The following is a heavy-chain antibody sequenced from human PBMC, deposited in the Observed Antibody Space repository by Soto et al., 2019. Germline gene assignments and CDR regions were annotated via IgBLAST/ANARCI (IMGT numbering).Heavy chain of an antibody. CDR1: GFTFSSYA. CDR2: ISGSCGST. CDR3: AKGPYSSGWYGGDY. Sequence: VGSLRLSCSASGFTFSSYAMGWVRHAPGKGLEWVSAISGSCGSTYYADSVKGRFTISRDNSKNTLYLQMNSLRAEDTAVYYCAKGPYSSGWYGGDYWGQGTLVTAPQ. D-gene: IGHD6-19*01. V-gene: IGHV3-23*01. J-gene: IGHJ4*02.